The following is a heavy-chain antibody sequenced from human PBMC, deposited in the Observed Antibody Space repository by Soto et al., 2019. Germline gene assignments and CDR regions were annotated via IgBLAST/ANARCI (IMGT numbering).Heavy chain of an antibody. CDR2: INHSGGT. CDR3: ARLWSSNEESS. D-gene: IGHD3-10*01. CDR1: GGSFRGYY. J-gene: IGHJ4*02. V-gene: IGHV4-34*01. Sequence: PSETLSLTCAVHGGSFRGYYWSWIRQPPGKGLEWIGEINHSGGTNYNPSLKSRVSISVDASKNQFSLQLTSVTAADTAVYYCARLWSSNEESSWGQGTLVTVSS.